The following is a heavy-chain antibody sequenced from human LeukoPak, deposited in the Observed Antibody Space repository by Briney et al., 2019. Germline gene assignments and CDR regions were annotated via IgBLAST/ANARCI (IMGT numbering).Heavy chain of an antibody. CDR1: GFTFSSYA. V-gene: IGHV3-23*01. Sequence: GGSLRLSCAASGFTFSSYAMSWVRQAPGKGLEWVSSVSGSVVHTYYADSVKGRLTISRDNSKNTLYLEMNNLRAEDTAIYYCTKVTTARGSDAFAVWGQGTMVTVSS. J-gene: IGHJ3*01. D-gene: IGHD6-6*01. CDR2: VSGSVVHT. CDR3: TKVTTARGSDAFAV.